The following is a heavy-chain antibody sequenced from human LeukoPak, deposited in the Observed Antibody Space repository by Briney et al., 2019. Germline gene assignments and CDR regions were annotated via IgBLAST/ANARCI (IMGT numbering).Heavy chain of an antibody. J-gene: IGHJ4*02. CDR3: ARPALSNGGAVAGTVFDY. Sequence: SETLSLTCTVSGYSISSGYYWGWIRQPPGKGLEWIGSIYHSGSTYYNPSLKSRVTISVDTSKNQFSLKLTSVTAADTAVYYCARPALSNGGAVAGTVFDYWGQGTLVTVSS. CDR2: IYHSGST. CDR1: GYSISSGYY. V-gene: IGHV4-38-2*02. D-gene: IGHD6-19*01.